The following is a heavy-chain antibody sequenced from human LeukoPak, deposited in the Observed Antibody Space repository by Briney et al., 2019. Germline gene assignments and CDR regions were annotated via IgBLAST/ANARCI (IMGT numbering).Heavy chain of an antibody. J-gene: IGHJ4*02. CDR2: IGYDGSNK. V-gene: IGHV3-33*01. CDR1: GFTFSSYG. D-gene: IGHD3-10*01. CDR3: ARDGPGYYGSGTSLDY. Sequence: GRSQRLSCAASGFTFSSYGMHWVRQAPGKGLEWVAVIGYDGSNKYYADSVKGRFTISRDNSKSTLYLQMNSLRAEDTAVYYCARDGPGYYGSGTSLDYWGQGTLVTVSS.